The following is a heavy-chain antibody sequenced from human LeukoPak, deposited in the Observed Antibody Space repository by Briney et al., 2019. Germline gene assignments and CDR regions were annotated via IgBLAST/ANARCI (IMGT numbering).Heavy chain of an antibody. CDR3: AKDISSSWYGDYFDY. Sequence: GGSLGLSCAASGFTFSSYGMHWVRQAPGKGLEWVAFIRYDGSNKYYADSVKGRFTISRDNSKNTLYLQMNSLRAEDTAVYYCAKDISSSWYGDYFDYWGQGTLVTVSS. D-gene: IGHD6-13*01. CDR2: IRYDGSNK. J-gene: IGHJ4*02. V-gene: IGHV3-30*02. CDR1: GFTFSSYG.